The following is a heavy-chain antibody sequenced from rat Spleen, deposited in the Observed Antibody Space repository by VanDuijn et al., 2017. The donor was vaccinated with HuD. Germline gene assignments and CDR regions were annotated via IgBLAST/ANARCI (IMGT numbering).Heavy chain of an antibody. D-gene: IGHD1-12*01. CDR3: TRDVTMEGIDA. V-gene: IGHV5-29*01. CDR2: ISFDGSST. CDR1: GFTFSNYG. J-gene: IGHJ2*01. Sequence: EVQLVESGGGLVQPGRSLKLSCAASGFTFSNYGMAWVRQAPTKGLEWVATISFDGSSTYYRNSGRGRFTVTRDNAKGNLYQKKISLRSEDTATVYCTRDVTMEGIDAWSQGVMVTVSS.